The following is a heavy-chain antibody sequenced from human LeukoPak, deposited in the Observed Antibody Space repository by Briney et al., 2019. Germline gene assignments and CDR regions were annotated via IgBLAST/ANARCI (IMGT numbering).Heavy chain of an antibody. D-gene: IGHD6-19*01. CDR2: IYYSGST. V-gene: IGHV4-39*07. J-gene: IGHJ4*02. CDR1: GGSISSSSYY. CDR3: ARDGYSSGWTY. Sequence: PSETLSLTCTVSGGSISSSSYYWGWIRQPPGKGLEWIGSIYYSGSTYYNPSLKSRVTISVDTSKNQFSLKLSSVTAADTAVYYCARDGYSSGWTYWGQGTLVTVSS.